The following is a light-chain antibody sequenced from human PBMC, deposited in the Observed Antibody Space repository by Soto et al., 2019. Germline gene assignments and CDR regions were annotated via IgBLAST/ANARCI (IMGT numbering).Light chain of an antibody. CDR1: QSISSW. V-gene: IGKV1-5*03. Sequence: IHMTQSPSTLSASVGDRVTITCRASQSISSWLAWYQQKPGKAPKLLIYKASSLESGVPSRFSGSGSGTEFTLTISSLQPDDFATYYCQQYNSYWITFGQGTRLEIK. CDR3: QQYNSYWIT. CDR2: KAS. J-gene: IGKJ5*01.